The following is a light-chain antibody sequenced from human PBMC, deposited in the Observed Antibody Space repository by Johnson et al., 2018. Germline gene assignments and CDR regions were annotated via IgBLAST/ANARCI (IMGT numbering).Light chain of an antibody. V-gene: IGLV1-51*02. CDR1: SSNIGNNS. J-gene: IGLJ1*01. CDR2: ENN. Sequence: QSVLTQPPSVSAAPGQKVTISCSGSSSNIGNNSVSWYQQLPGTAPKLLIYENNKRPSGILDRFSGSKSGTSATLGITGLQTGDEADYSCGTWDSRLSAGNVFGTGTKVTVL. CDR3: GTWDSRLSAGNV.